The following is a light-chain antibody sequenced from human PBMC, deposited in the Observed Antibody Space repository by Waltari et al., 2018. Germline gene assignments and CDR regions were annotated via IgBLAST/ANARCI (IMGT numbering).Light chain of an antibody. CDR3: QQSYSTPPWT. V-gene: IGKV1-39*01. J-gene: IGKJ1*01. Sequence: DIQMTQSPSSLSASVGDRFTITCRARQSISSYLNLYQQKPGKAPKRLIYAASSLQSGVPSRFSGSGSGTDFTLTISSLQPEDFATYYCQQSYSTPPWTFGQGTKVEIK. CDR2: AAS. CDR1: QSISSY.